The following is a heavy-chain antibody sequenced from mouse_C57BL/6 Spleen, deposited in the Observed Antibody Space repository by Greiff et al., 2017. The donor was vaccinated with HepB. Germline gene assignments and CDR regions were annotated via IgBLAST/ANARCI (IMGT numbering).Heavy chain of an antibody. CDR3: ARWNYSNYFYAMDY. J-gene: IGHJ4*01. Sequence: VQLQQSGTELARPGASVKLSCKASGYTFTSYGISWVKQRTGQGLEWIGEIYTRSGNTYYNEKFKGQATLTADKSYSTAYMELRSLKSEDSAVYFCARWNYSNYFYAMDYWGQGTSVTVSS. D-gene: IGHD2-5*01. CDR1: GYTFTSYG. CDR2: IYTRSGNT. V-gene: IGHV1-81*01.